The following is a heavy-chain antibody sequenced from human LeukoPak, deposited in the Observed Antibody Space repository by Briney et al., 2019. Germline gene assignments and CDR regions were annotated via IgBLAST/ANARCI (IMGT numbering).Heavy chain of an antibody. J-gene: IGHJ4*02. CDR1: GFTVSSNY. V-gene: IGHV3-66*01. CDR2: IYSGGST. D-gene: IGHD2-2*02. Sequence: GGSLRLSCAASGFTVSSNYMSWVRQAPGKGLEWVSVIYSGGSTYYADSVKGRFTISRDNSKNTLYLQMNSLRTDDTAVYYCARDFYTVLDYWGQGTLVTVSS. CDR3: ARDFYTVLDY.